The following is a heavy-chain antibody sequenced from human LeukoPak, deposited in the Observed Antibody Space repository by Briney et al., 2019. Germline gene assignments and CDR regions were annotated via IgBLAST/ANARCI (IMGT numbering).Heavy chain of an antibody. CDR2: IYSTGSA. CDR3: ARMGGYSGYATH. CDR1: GGSLSSYY. V-gene: IGHV4-59*08. Sequence: SETLSPTCTVSGGSLSSYYWSWIRQPPGKGLEWIGYIYSTGSANYNPSLKSRVTLSVDTAKNQFSLKLNSVTAADTAVYYCARMGGYSGYATHWGQGTLVTVSS. D-gene: IGHD5-12*01. J-gene: IGHJ4*02.